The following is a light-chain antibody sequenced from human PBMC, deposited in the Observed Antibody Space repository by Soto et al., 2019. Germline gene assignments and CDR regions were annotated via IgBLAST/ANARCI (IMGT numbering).Light chain of an antibody. CDR2: EVS. CDR1: SSDVGGSTY. J-gene: IGLJ2*01. Sequence: QSVLTQPPSASGSPGQSVTISCTGTSSDVGGSTYVSWYQQHLGKAPKLMIYEVSKRPSGVPDRFSGSKSGNTASLTVSGLQAEDEADYYCSSYAGSSNMIFGGGTKLTVL. V-gene: IGLV2-8*01. CDR3: SSYAGSSNMI.